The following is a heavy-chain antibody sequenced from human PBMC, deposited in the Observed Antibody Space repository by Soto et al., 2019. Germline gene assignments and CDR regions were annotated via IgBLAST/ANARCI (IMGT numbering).Heavy chain of an antibody. J-gene: IGHJ4*02. Sequence: PSETLSLTCTVSGASVSSASYFWTWIRQPPGKGLEWIGYIYYSGSTNYNPSLQSRVTISLDMSENHFSLKLNSVTAADTAMYYCARVASPGTVGFGFFDYWGQRALVTVSS. V-gene: IGHV4-61*03. D-gene: IGHD1-26*01. CDR1: GASVSSASYF. CDR3: ARVASPGTVGFGFFDY. CDR2: IYYSGST.